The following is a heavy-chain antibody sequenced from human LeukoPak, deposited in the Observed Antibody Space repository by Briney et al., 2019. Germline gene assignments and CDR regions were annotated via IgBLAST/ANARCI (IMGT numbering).Heavy chain of an antibody. Sequence: PGGSLRLSCAASGFTFSSYAMHWVRQAPGKGLEWVAVISYDGSNKYYADSVKGRFTISRDNSKNTLYLQMNSLRAEDTAVYYCARDHSGSPPSHFDNWGQGTLVTVSS. J-gene: IGHJ4*02. CDR3: ARDHSGSPPSHFDN. D-gene: IGHD1-26*01. CDR2: ISYDGSNK. CDR1: GFTFSSYA. V-gene: IGHV3-30-3*01.